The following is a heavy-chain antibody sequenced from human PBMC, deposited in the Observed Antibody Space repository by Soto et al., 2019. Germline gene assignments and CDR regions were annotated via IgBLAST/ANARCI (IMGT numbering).Heavy chain of an antibody. CDR2: ISAYNGNT. CDR3: ARVGSSSSPIDF. V-gene: IGHV1-18*01. D-gene: IGHD6-6*01. CDR1: GYTFTTYE. Sequence: QVQLVQSGAEVKKPGASVKVSCKASGYTFTTYEISWVRQAPGQGLEWMGWISAYNGNTNYAQRLQGRGTITTDTSTSTTYMELRSLKSDGTAVYYCARVGSSSSPIDFWGQGTLVTVSS. J-gene: IGHJ4*02.